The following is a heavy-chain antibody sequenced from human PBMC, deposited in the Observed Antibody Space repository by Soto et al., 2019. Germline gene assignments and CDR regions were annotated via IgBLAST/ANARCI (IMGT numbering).Heavy chain of an antibody. CDR2: IISNGGST. CDR1: GFTFISYA. D-gene: IGHD3-3*01. Sequence: LGGSLRLSCSASGFTFISYAMHWVLQAPGKGLEYVSAIISNGGSTYYADSVKGRFTISRDNSKNTLYLQMSSLRAEDTAVYYCVKDYGVFWSGYYFQGSGPHLPFMDVWGQGTTVTVSS. J-gene: IGHJ6*02. V-gene: IGHV3-64D*08. CDR3: VKDYGVFWSGYYFQGSGPHLPFMDV.